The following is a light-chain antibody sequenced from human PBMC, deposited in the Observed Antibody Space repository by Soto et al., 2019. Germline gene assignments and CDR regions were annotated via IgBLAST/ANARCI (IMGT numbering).Light chain of an antibody. CDR2: GTS. Sequence: EIVLTQSPATLSLSPGERATLSCRASQSVRSFLAWYQQKPGQAPRLLIFGTSARATGIPDRFRGSGSGTEFTLTITRLEPEDFAVYYCQQYGNSRFTFGRGTKLEIK. V-gene: IGKV3-20*01. CDR3: QQYGNSRFT. CDR1: QSVRSF. J-gene: IGKJ2*01.